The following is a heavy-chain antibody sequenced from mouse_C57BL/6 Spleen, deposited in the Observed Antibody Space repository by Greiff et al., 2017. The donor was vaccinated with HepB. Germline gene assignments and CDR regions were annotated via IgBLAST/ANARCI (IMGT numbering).Heavy chain of an antibody. CDR2: ISSGGSYT. V-gene: IGHV5-6*01. D-gene: IGHD2-1*01. CDR3: ARPGGNYLYWYFDV. Sequence: EVHLVESGGDLVKPGGSLKLSCAASGFTFSSYGMSWVRQTPDKRLEWVATISSGGSYTYYPDSVKGRFTISRDNAKNTLYLQMSSLKSEDTAMYYCARPGGNYLYWYFDVWGTGTTVTVSS. J-gene: IGHJ1*03. CDR1: GFTFSSYG.